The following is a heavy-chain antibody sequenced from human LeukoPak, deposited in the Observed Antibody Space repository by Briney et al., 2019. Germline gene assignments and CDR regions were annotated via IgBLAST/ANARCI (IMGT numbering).Heavy chain of an antibody. CDR2: IIPIFGTA. CDR1: GYTFTSYA. CDR3: AMGHNYYDSSGFYY. Sequence: ASVKVSCKASGYTFTSYAISWVRQAPGQGLEWMGGIIPIFGTANYAQKFQGRVTITADESTSTAYMELSSLRSEDTAVYYCAMGHNYYDSSGFYYWGQGTLVTVSS. V-gene: IGHV1-69*13. J-gene: IGHJ4*02. D-gene: IGHD3-22*01.